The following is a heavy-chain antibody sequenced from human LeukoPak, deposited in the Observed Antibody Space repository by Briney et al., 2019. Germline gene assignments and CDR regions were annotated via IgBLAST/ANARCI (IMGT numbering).Heavy chain of an antibody. V-gene: IGHV1-69*05. D-gene: IGHD3-22*01. CDR1: GGTFSSYA. CDR2: IIPIFGTA. Sequence: ASVKVSRKASGGTFSSYAISWVRQAPGQGLEWMGRIIPIFGTANYAQKFQGRVTITTDESTSTAYMELSSLRSEDTAVYYCARDGQGYYYDSSGYSDWGQGTLVTVSS. CDR3: ARDGQGYYYDSSGYSD. J-gene: IGHJ4*02.